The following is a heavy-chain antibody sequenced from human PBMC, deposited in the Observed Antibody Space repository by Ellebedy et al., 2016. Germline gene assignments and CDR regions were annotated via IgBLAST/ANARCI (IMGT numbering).Heavy chain of an antibody. CDR1: GFTFRNFF. CDR2: ISGGGDIT. D-gene: IGHD4-17*01. CDR3: RQGHYADL. J-gene: IGHJ4*02. V-gene: IGHV3-23*01. Sequence: GGSLRLXXAASGFTFRNFFMSWVRQGPGGGLEWVSTISGGGDITVSADSVKGRFTISRDSSKNSVYLRMNNLRVEDTAVYYCRQGHYADLWGQGTLVTVSS.